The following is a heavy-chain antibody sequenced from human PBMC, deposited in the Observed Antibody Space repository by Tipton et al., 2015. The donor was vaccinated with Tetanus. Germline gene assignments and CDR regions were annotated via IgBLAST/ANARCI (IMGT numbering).Heavy chain of an antibody. J-gene: IGHJ4*02. D-gene: IGHD4-23*01. V-gene: IGHV4-59*01. Sequence: TLSLTCTVSDGSLGTFYWTWIRQPPGRGLAWIGYISYSGSAKYNPSLKSRLTISVDTSRAQFSLKLRSVTAADTAVYYCARCPYGGVSGTLYYWGLGILVTVSS. CDR1: DGSLGTFY. CDR2: ISYSGSA. CDR3: ARCPYGGVSGTLYY.